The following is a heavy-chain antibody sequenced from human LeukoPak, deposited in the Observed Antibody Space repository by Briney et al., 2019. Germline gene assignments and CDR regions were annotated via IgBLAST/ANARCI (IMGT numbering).Heavy chain of an antibody. Sequence: ASVKVSCKASGYTFTGYYMHWVRQAPGQGLEWMGWINPNSGGTNYAQKFQGRVTMTRDTSISTAYMELSRLRSDDTAVYYCARAMVRGVIRRFDYWGQGTLATVSS. CDR3: ARAMVRGVIRRFDY. CDR2: INPNSGGT. J-gene: IGHJ4*02. D-gene: IGHD3-10*01. CDR1: GYTFTGYY. V-gene: IGHV1-2*02.